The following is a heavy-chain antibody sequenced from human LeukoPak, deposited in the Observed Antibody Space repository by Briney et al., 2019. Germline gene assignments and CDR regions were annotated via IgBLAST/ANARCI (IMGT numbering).Heavy chain of an antibody. CDR2: ISGSGGST. CDR1: GFTFSSYA. V-gene: IGHV3-23*01. CDR3: GSSAPRIVGASEGLSD. Sequence: PGGSLRLSCAVSGFTFSSYAMSWVRQAPGKGLEWVSVISGSGGSTYYSDSVKGRFTISRDNSKNTLYLQMNSLRAEDTAVYYCGSSAPRIVGASEGLSDWGQGTLVTVSS. J-gene: IGHJ4*02. D-gene: IGHD1-26*01.